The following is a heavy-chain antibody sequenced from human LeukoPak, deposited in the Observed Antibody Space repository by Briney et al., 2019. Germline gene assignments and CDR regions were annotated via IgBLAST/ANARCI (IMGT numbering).Heavy chain of an antibody. CDR1: GFPFSSYA. D-gene: IGHD2-2*01. V-gene: IGHV3-64*01. J-gene: IGHJ4*02. Sequence: TGGSLRLSCAASGFPFSSYAMHWVRQAPGKGLELVSTISNNGGSTYFANSVKGRFTISRDNSKNTLFLQMGGLRPEDMAVYYCARDPHCDTTTCLSYFDYWGRGTLVTVSS. CDR3: ARDPHCDTTTCLSYFDY. CDR2: ISNNGGST.